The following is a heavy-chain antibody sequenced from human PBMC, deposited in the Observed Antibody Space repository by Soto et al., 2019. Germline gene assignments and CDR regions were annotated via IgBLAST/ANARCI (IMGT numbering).Heavy chain of an antibody. V-gene: IGHV1-3*05. CDR2: INAGNGNT. CDR1: RYTFTSYA. Sequence: QVQLVQYGAEEKKPGASVKVSCRASRYTFTSYAMHWVRQAPGQRLEWMGWINAGNGNTKYSQKFQGRVTITRDTSASTAYMELSSLRSEDTAVYYCARGITLPTPLDYWGQGTLVTVS. D-gene: IGHD1-20*01. J-gene: IGHJ4*02. CDR3: ARGITLPTPLDY.